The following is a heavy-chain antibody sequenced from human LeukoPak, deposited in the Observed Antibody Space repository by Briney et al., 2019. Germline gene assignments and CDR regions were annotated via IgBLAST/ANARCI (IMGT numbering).Heavy chain of an antibody. CDR1: GGTFSGYY. CDR3: ARSRRAAGTRDFYY. V-gene: IGHV4-34*01. J-gene: IGHJ4*02. Sequence: PSETLSLACAVCGGTFSGYYWSWIRQPPGKGLEWIGEINHCGSTKYNPSLKSRVTISVDKSKNQCSLKLSAVTAADTAVYYCARSRRAAGTRDFYYWGQGTLVTVSS. D-gene: IGHD6-13*01. CDR2: INHCGST.